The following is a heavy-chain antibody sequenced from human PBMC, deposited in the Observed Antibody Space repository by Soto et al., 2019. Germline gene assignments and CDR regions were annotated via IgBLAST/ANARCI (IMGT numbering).Heavy chain of an antibody. V-gene: IGHV3-53*01. D-gene: IGHD3-16*02. CDR1: GFTVSSNY. Sequence: EVQLVESGGGLIQPGGSLRLSCAASGFTVSSNYMSWVRQAPGKGLEWVSVIYSGGSTYYADSVKGRFTISRDNSKNTLYLQMNSLRADDTAVYYCARAASVWGSYRLHWGQGTLVTVSS. CDR3: ARAASVWGSYRLH. CDR2: IYSGGST. J-gene: IGHJ4*02.